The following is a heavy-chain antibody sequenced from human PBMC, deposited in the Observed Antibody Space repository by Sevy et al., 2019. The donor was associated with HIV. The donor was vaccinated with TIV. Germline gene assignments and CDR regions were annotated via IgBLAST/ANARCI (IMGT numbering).Heavy chain of an antibody. CDR1: GGSVSSSSYY. CDR2: IYDSGST. J-gene: IGHJ6*02. Sequence: SETLSLTCSVSGGSVSSSSYYWNWIRQPPGKGLEWIGYIYDSGSTKYNPSLKSRGIISVDTSKNQFSLKLNSVTAADTAVYYCVRGGGLTDYGMDVWGQGTTVTVSS. V-gene: IGHV4-61*01. CDR3: VRGGGLTDYGMDV.